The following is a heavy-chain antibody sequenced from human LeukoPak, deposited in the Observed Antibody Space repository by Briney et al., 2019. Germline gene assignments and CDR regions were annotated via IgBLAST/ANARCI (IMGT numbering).Heavy chain of an antibody. V-gene: IGHV1-8*03. J-gene: IGHJ3*02. Sequence: ASVKVSCKASGYTFTSYGISWVRQAPGQGLEWMGWMNPNSGNTGYAQKFQGRVTITRNTSISTAYMELSSLRSEDTAVYYCARPSLWLSLFNAFDIWGQGTMVTVSS. CDR1: GYTFTSYG. CDR3: ARPSLWLSLFNAFDI. D-gene: IGHD3-22*01. CDR2: MNPNSGNT.